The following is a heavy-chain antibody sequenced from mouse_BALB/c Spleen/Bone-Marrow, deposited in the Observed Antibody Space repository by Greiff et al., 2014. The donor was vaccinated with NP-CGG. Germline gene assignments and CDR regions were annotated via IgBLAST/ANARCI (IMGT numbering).Heavy chain of an antibody. CDR3: ARAHYDYVLFDY. Sequence: LQESGPGLVAPSQSLSITCTVSGFSLTTYGVHWVRQPPGKGLEWLGVIWAGGSTNYNSALMSRLSISKDNSKSRVFLKMNSLQTDDTAMYYCARAHYDYVLFDYWGQGTTLTVSS. J-gene: IGHJ2*01. CDR1: GFSLTTYG. CDR2: IWAGGST. D-gene: IGHD2-4*01. V-gene: IGHV2-9*02.